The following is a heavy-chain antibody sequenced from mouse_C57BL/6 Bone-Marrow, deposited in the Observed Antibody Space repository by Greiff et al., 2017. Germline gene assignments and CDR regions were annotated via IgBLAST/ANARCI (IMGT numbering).Heavy chain of an antibody. CDR2: IDPETGGT. Sequence: QVQLKQSGAELVRPGASVTLSCKASGYTFTDYEMHWVKQTPVHGLEWIGAIDPETGGTAYNQKFKGKAILTADKSSSTAYMELRSLTSGDSAVYYCTRLGYYYGSSPYFDVWGTGTTVTVSS. V-gene: IGHV1-15*01. J-gene: IGHJ1*03. D-gene: IGHD1-1*01. CDR3: TRLGYYYGSSPYFDV. CDR1: GYTFTDYE.